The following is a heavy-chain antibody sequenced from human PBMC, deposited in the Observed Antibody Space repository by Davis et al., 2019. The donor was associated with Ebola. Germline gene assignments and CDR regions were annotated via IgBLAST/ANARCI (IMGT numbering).Heavy chain of an antibody. CDR2: ISAYSGNT. D-gene: IGHD4-17*01. J-gene: IGHJ2*01. CDR3: TRDWGYGDFAHYWYFDL. CDR1: GYTFTNYG. Sequence: ASVKVSCKASGYTFTNYGISWVRQAPGQGLEWMGWISAYSGNTNYAQKLQGRVTMTTDTSTSPAYMELRSLRSDDTAVYYCTRDWGYGDFAHYWYFDLWGRGTLVTVSS. V-gene: IGHV1-18*01.